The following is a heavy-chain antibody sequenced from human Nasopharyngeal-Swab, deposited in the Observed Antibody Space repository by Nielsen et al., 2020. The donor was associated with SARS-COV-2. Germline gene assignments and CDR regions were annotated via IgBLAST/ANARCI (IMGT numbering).Heavy chain of an antibody. Sequence: VRQAPGKGLEWVAYVSRSSSRSYYADSVEGRLTISRDNPKNSLFLQMDSLRDEDTAVYFCVRDVAMVGATLDTWGQGTLVTVSS. J-gene: IGHJ1*01. D-gene: IGHD1-26*01. V-gene: IGHV3-48*02. CDR3: VRDVAMVGATLDT. CDR2: VSRSSSRS.